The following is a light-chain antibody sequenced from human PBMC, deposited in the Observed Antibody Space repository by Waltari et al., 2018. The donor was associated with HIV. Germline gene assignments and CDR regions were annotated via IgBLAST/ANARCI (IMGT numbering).Light chain of an antibody. J-gene: IGLJ1*01. Sequence: QSALTQPASVSGSPGQSITLSCTGTSSDVGGYTYVSWYQQHPGKAPKLMIYDVSNRPSGVSNRFSGSKSGNTASLTISGLQAEDEADYYCSSYTSSSTYVFGTGTKVTVL. CDR1: SSDVGGYTY. CDR2: DVS. V-gene: IGLV2-14*03. CDR3: SSYTSSSTYV.